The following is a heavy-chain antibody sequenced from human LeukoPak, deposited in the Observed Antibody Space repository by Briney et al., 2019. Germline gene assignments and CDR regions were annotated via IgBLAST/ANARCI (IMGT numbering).Heavy chain of an antibody. CDR1: GYTFTSYY. J-gene: IGHJ3*02. Sequence: ASVKVSCKASGYTFTSYYMHWVRQAPGQGLEWMGIINPSGGSTSYAQKFQGRVTMTRDTSTSTVYMELSSLRSADTAVYYCAKQATMIVVVIKEGAFDIWGQGTMVTVSS. CDR3: AKQATMIVVVIKEGAFDI. D-gene: IGHD3-22*01. CDR2: INPSGGST. V-gene: IGHV1-46*03.